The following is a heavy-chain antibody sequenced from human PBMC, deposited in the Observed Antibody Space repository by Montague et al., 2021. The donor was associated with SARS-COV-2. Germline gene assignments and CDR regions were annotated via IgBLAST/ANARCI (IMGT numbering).Heavy chain of an antibody. CDR2: SYL. Sequence: SYLYYXXSVKGRFTISRDNAKKSLYLQMNSLKSEDTAVYFCTRDGEMATIRYYFDYWSQGTLVTVAS. J-gene: IGHJ4*02. CDR3: TRDGEMATIRYYFDY. D-gene: IGHD5-24*01. V-gene: IGHV3-21*01.